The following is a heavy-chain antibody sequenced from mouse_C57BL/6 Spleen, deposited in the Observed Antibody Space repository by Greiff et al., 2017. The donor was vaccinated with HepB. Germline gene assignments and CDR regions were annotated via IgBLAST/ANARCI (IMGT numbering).Heavy chain of an antibody. CDR1: GYTFTSYW. Sequence: QVQLQQPGAELVKPGASVKLSCKASGYTFTSYWMHWVKQRPGQGLEWIGMIHPNSGSTNYNEKFKSKATLTVDKSSSTAYMQLSSLTSEDSAVYYCARDDYYGSRRYYFDYWGQGTTLTVSS. CDR2: IHPNSGST. J-gene: IGHJ2*01. D-gene: IGHD1-1*01. V-gene: IGHV1-64*01. CDR3: ARDDYYGSRRYYFDY.